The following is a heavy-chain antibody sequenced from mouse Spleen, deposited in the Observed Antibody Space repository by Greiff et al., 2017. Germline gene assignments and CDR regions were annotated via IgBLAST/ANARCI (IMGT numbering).Heavy chain of an antibody. Sequence: EVKLVESGGGLVKPGGSLKLSCAASGFTFSSYGMSWVRQTPEKRLEWVATISGGGSYTYYPDSVKGRFTISRDNAKNNLYLQMSSLRSEDTALYYCARNYGSSARGYAMDYWGQGTSVTVSS. D-gene: IGHD1-1*01. CDR2: ISGGGSYT. V-gene: IGHV5-9-2*01. J-gene: IGHJ4*01. CDR3: ARNYGSSARGYAMDY. CDR1: GFTFSSYG.